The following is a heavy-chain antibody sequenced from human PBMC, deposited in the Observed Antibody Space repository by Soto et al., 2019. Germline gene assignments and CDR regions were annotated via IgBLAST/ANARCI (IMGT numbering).Heavy chain of an antibody. J-gene: IGHJ5*02. CDR2: IWYDGSNK. CDR3: ARDTNYYGSPEAVWFDP. D-gene: IGHD3-10*01. Sequence: QVQLVESGGGVVQPGRSLRLSCAASGFTFSSYGMHWVRQAPGEGLEWVAVIWYDGSNKYYADSVKGRFTISRDNSKNTLYLQMNSLRAEDTAVYYCARDTNYYGSPEAVWFDPWGQGTLVTVSS. CDR1: GFTFSSYG. V-gene: IGHV3-33*01.